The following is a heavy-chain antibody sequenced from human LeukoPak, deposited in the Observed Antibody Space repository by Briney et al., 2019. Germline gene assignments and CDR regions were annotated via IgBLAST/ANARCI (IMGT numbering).Heavy chain of an antibody. D-gene: IGHD3-10*01. CDR3: ATEGYSGSPYDP. Sequence: SVKVSCKASGGTFSTSVITWVRQAPGQGLKWMGGIIPSFGTPSYAQDFEGRVTITADESASTAYIELSSLTSDDTAVYYCATEGYSGSPYDPWGQGTLVTVSS. J-gene: IGHJ5*02. CDR1: GGTFSTSV. CDR2: IIPSFGTP. V-gene: IGHV1-69*01.